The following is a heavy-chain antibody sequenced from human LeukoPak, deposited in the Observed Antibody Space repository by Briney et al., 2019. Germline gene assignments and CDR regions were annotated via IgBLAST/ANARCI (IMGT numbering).Heavy chain of an antibody. CDR1: GYTFTNYG. J-gene: IGHJ3*02. V-gene: IGHV1-18*01. CDR2: ISAYNGNS. CDR3: ARFGLGKHIEVAGIPFDI. D-gene: IGHD6-19*01. Sequence: ASVKVSCKASGYTFTNYGLSWVRQAPGQGLEWMGWISAYNGNSNYAQKVQGRVIMTTDTSTSTAYMELRSLRSDDTAVYYCARFGLGKHIEVAGIPFDIWGQGTMVTVSS.